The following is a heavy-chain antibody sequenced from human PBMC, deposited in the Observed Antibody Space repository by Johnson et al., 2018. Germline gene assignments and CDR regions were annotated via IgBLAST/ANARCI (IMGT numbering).Heavy chain of an antibody. D-gene: IGHD6-6*01. CDR3: ASGGRYSSSSVAFDI. CDR1: GFTFSNYG. Sequence: VQLVESGGGVVQPGRSLRLSCTSSGFTFSNYGIHWVRQAPGKGLEWVAIIWFDGSHKYYADSVKGRFTISRDDSKNTVYLPMNSLTAEDKAVYYCASGGRYSSSSVAFDIWGQGTMVTVSS. CDR2: IWFDGSHK. V-gene: IGHV3-33*03. J-gene: IGHJ3*02.